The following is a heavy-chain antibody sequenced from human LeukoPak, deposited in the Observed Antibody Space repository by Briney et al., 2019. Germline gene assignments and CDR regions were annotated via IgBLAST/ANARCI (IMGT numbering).Heavy chain of an antibody. V-gene: IGHV5-51*01. Sequence: PGESLKICGKGSGYSFTSYWIGWVRQMPGKGLEWMGIIYPGDSDTRYSPSFQGQVTISADKSISTAYLQWSSLKASDTAMYYCARLAAAEVYYFDYWGQGTLVTVSS. D-gene: IGHD6-13*01. J-gene: IGHJ4*02. CDR2: IYPGDSDT. CDR1: GYSFTSYW. CDR3: ARLAAAEVYYFDY.